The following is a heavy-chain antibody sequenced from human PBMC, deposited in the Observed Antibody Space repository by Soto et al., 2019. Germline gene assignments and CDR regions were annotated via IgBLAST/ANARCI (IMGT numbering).Heavy chain of an antibody. D-gene: IGHD6-19*01. J-gene: IGHJ4*02. V-gene: IGHV3-7*03. CDR1: GCTFSSSF. CDR2: INQDGGGT. CDR3: ARYFRGSGRYFFDY. Sequence: EVQLVESGGALVQPGGSLRLSCVASGCTFSSSFMGWVRQAPGKGLEWVANINQDGGGTYYVDSVEGRFTISRDNAKDSLYLQMNSLRGEDTAVYYCARYFRGSGRYFFDYWGQGTLVTVSS.